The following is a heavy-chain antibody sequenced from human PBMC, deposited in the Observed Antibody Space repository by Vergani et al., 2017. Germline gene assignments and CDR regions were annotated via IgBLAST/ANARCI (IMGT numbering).Heavy chain of an antibody. D-gene: IGHD3-16*01. J-gene: IGHJ2*01. CDR2: INYVGRT. CDR3: ARRRGDNWYFDL. CDR1: GGSINPSSSF. V-gene: IGHV4-39*01. Sequence: QVQLQESGPGPVKPSQTLSLTGTVSGGSINPSSSFWGWIRQSPGKGLEWIGSINYVGRTYYIPSLQSRATVFVDTSKNQFSLNLTSVTAADTAVYYCARRRGDNWYFDLWGRGTLVTVSS.